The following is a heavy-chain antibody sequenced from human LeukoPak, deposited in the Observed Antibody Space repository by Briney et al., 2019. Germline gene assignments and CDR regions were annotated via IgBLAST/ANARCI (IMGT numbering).Heavy chain of an antibody. Sequence: GGSLRLSCAASGFTFSSYAMSWVRQAPGKGLEWVSAISGSGGSTYYADSVKGRFTISRDNSKNTLYLQMNSPRAEDTAVYYCAKLPTVAGNAFDIWGQGTMVTVSS. D-gene: IGHD6-19*01. CDR1: GFTFSSYA. CDR2: ISGSGGST. CDR3: AKLPTVAGNAFDI. J-gene: IGHJ3*02. V-gene: IGHV3-23*01.